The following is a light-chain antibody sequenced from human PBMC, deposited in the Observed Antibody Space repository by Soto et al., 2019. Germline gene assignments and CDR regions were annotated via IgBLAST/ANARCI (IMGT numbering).Light chain of an antibody. CDR1: QGIRNA. CDR3: LQHDSHPYP. V-gene: IGKV1-17*01. CDR2: SAS. Sequence: DIQMTQSPSSLSASVGDRVTITCRASQGIRNALAWYQKKPGRAPERLMYSASTLQSGVPSRFSGSGSGTEFTLTISSLQPEDFATYYCLQHDSHPYPFGQGTRLE. J-gene: IGKJ2*01.